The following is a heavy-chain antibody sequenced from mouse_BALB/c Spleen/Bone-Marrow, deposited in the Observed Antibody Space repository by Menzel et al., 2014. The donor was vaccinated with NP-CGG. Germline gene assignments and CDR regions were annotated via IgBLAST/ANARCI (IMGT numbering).Heavy chain of an antibody. CDR1: GFNIKDTY. V-gene: IGHV14-3*02. J-gene: IGHJ2*01. Sequence: VQLQQSGAELVKPGASVKLSCTASGFNIKDTYMHWVKQRPEQGLEWIGRVDPANGNAKYDPKFQGKATITADTSSSTAYLQLSSLTSEDTAVYYCARYRLGTYFDFWGQGTTLTVPS. CDR2: VDPANGNA. D-gene: IGHD2-14*01. CDR3: ARYRLGTYFDF.